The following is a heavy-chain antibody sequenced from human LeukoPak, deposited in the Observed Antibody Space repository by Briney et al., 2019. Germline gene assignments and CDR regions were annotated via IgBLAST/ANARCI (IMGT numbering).Heavy chain of an antibody. Sequence: GGSLRLSCADSGFTFSNYSMNWVRQAPGKGLEWVSNLSSGCNHIYYADSVKGRLTISRENATNSLYLHISRLRAEDTAVYYCARGGAGATRDDTFDIWGQGTMVTVSS. J-gene: IGHJ3*02. V-gene: IGHV3-21*01. CDR3: ARGGAGATRDDTFDI. CDR1: GFTFSNYS. CDR2: LSSGCNHI. D-gene: IGHD1-26*01.